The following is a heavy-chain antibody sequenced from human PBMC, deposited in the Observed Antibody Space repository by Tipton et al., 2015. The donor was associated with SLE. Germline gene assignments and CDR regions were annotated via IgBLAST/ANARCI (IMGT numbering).Heavy chain of an antibody. CDR3: ARVPPSGLESGY. J-gene: IGHJ4*02. V-gene: IGHV1-2*06. CDR2: INPNSGGT. Sequence: QLVQSGPEVKKPGASVKVSCKASGYTFTGYYMHWVRQAPGQGLELMGRINPNSGGTNYAQKFQGRVTMTRGTSISTAYMELSKLRSGDTAVYYCARVPPSGLESGYWDKGTLVPV. D-gene: IGHD1-1*01. CDR1: GYTFTGYY.